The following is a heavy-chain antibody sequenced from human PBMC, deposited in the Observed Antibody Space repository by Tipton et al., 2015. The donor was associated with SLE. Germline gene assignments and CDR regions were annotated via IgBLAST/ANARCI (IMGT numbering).Heavy chain of an antibody. CDR3: ARLLVAAGTTWCDP. CDR2: IYYDGST. V-gene: IGHV4-59*01. CDR1: NGSINSYY. J-gene: IGHJ5*02. D-gene: IGHD6-13*01. Sequence: TLSLTCTVSNGSINSYYWSWIRQPPGKGLEYIGYIYYDGSTNYNPSLKSRVTISVDTSKNKFSLKLNSMTAADTAVYYCARLLVAAGTTWCDPWGQGTLVTVSS.